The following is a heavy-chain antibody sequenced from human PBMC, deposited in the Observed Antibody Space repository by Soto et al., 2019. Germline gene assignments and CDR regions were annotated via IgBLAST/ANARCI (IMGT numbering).Heavy chain of an antibody. J-gene: IGHJ4*02. D-gene: IGHD3-9*01. V-gene: IGHV3-21*01. CDR2: ISSSSSYI. CDR1: GFTFSSYS. Sequence: EVQLVESGGGLVKPGGSLRLSCAASGFTFSSYSMNWVRQAPGKGLEWVSSISSSSSYIYYADSVKGRFTISRDNAKNSMYLQMNSLRAEDTDVYDCARKPYDILTGFDYWGQGTLVTVSS. CDR3: ARKPYDILTGFDY.